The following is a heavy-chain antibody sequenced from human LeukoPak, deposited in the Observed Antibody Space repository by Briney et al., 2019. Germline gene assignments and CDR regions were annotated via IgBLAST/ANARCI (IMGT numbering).Heavy chain of an antibody. V-gene: IGHV1-2*02. J-gene: IGHJ4*02. D-gene: IGHD2-2*01. CDR2: INTNMCET. CDR1: GYTFTAYY. Sequence: ASLKLSRTASGYTFTAYYIHWVRQAPGQGLGWVGGINTNMCETEYAKKFQGRVAMTRDTSITTAYMDLSRVTSDDTAIYYCARHDRPAIVSPTDWGQGALVTVSS. CDR3: ARHDRPAIVSPTD.